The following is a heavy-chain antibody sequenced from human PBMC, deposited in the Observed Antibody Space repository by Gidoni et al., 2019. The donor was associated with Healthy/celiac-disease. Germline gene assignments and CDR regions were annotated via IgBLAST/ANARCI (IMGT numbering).Heavy chain of an antibody. CDR3: ASFTRGSSWTPGDY. Sequence: EVQLVESGGGLVKPGGSLRLSCAASGFTFSSYSMNWVRQAPGKGLEWVSSISSSSSYIYYADSVKGRFTISRDNAKSSLYLQMNSLRAEDTAVYYCASFTRGSSWTPGDYWGQGTLVTVSS. CDR1: GFTFSSYS. V-gene: IGHV3-21*01. J-gene: IGHJ4*02. CDR2: ISSSSSYI. D-gene: IGHD6-13*01.